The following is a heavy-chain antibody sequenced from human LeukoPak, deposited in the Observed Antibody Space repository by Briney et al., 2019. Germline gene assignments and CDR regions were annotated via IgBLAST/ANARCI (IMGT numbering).Heavy chain of an antibody. CDR2: IRSYGSST. CDR3: ARAGQNDASLGMDV. CDR1: GFPYRSYA. J-gene: IGHJ6*02. Sequence: GGSLRLLCVVSGFPYRSYAMHGVRQARGKGLEYVSGIRSYGSSTYYANSEKDKFNSSRDNYKNTLYLQMGSLRAEDMAVYHCARAGQNDASLGMDVWAQGNTVTVSS. V-gene: IGHV3-64*01. D-gene: IGHD1-1*01.